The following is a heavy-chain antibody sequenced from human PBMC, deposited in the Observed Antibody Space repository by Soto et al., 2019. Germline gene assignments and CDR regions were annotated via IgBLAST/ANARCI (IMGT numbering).Heavy chain of an antibody. CDR1: GFTFSSYS. D-gene: IGHD3-3*01. Sequence: EVQLVESGGGLVKPGGSLRLSCAASGFTFSSYSMNWVRQAPGKGLEWVSSISSSSSYIYYADSVKGRFTISRDNAKNSLYLQMNSLRAEDTAVYYCARAPYYDLWSGYYPYYFDYWGQGTLVTVSS. CDR3: ARAPYYDLWSGYYPYYFDY. V-gene: IGHV3-21*01. CDR2: ISSSSSYI. J-gene: IGHJ4*02.